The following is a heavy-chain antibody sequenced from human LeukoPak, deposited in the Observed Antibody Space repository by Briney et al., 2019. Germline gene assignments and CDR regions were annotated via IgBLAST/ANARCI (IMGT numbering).Heavy chain of an antibody. CDR1: GGSITSGDYY. Sequence: SETLSLTCTVSGGSITSGDYYWSWIRQPPGKGLEWIGNIYHSGSTYYNPSLKSRVTITVDTSKNRFSLRLSSVTAADTAAYYCARGNWNDVYFDYWGQGTLVTVSS. V-gene: IGHV4-30-4*01. CDR3: ARGNWNDVYFDY. CDR2: IYHSGST. J-gene: IGHJ4*02. D-gene: IGHD1-1*01.